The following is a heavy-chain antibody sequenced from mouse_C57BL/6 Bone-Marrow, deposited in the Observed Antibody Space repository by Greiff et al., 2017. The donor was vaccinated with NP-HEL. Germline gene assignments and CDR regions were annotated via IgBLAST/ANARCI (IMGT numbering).Heavy chain of an antibody. CDR2: IHPNSGST. CDR1: GYTFTSYW. J-gene: IGHJ2*01. CDR3: ASHYYGSSRGNY. D-gene: IGHD1-1*01. V-gene: IGHV1-64*01. Sequence: QVQLKQPGAELVKPGASVKLSCKASGYTFTSYWMHWVKQRPGQGLEWIGMIHPNSGSTNYNEKFKSKATLTVDKSSSTAYMQLSSLTSEDSAVYYCASHYYGSSRGNYWGQGTTLTVSS.